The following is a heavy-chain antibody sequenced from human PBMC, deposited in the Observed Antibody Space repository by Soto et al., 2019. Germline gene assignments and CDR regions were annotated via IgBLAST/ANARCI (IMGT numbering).Heavy chain of an antibody. CDR2: IYYSGST. CDR1: GGSISSYY. J-gene: IGHJ6*02. D-gene: IGHD6-6*01. Sequence: SETLSLTCTVSGGSISSYYWSWIRQPPGKGLEWIGYIYYSGSTNYNPSLKSRVTISVDTSKNQFSLKLSSVTAADTAVYYCARSIAARPSYYYYYGMDVWGQGTTVT. V-gene: IGHV4-59*01. CDR3: ARSIAARPSYYYYYGMDV.